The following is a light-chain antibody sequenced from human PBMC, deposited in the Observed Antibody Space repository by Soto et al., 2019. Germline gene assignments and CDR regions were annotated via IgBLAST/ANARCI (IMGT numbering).Light chain of an antibody. CDR3: CSYAGSHTFV. Sequence: QSALTQPRSVSGSPGQSVTISCTGASTDVGGYKYVAWYQQHPGKAPNLMIYDVSKRPSGVPDRFSGSKSGNTASLTISGLQAEDEADYYCCSYAGSHTFVFGTGTKVTVL. J-gene: IGLJ1*01. V-gene: IGLV2-11*01. CDR1: STDVGGYKY. CDR2: DVS.